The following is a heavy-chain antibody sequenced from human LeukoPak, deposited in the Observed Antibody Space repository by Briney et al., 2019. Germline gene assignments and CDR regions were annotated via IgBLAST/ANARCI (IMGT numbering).Heavy chain of an antibody. CDR2: IYTSGST. CDR1: GGSISSDY. Sequence: SETLSLTCTVSGGSISSDYWSWIRQPAGKGLEWIGRIYTSGSTNYNPSLKSRVTISVDKSKNQFSLKLSSVTAAHTPLYYDASAGVVIPIPNWYFDLWGRGTLVTVSS. V-gene: IGHV4-4*07. J-gene: IGHJ2*01. CDR3: ASAGVVIPIPNWYFDL. D-gene: IGHD3-3*01.